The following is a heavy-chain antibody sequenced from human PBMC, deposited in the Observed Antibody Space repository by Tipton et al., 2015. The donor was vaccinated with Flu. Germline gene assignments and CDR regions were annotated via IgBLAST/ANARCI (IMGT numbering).Heavy chain of an antibody. CDR1: GYTFAGYY. D-gene: IGHD3-3*01. V-gene: IGHV1-2*02. CDR2: INHNSGGT. J-gene: IGHJ6*02. CDR3: ARPRREWLFKYYYSGMDV. Sequence: QLVQSGAEVKKPGASVKVSCKASGYTFAGYYMHWVRQAPGQGLEWMGWINHNSGGTNYAQKFQGRVTMTRDTSISTAYMELSRLRSDDTAVYYCARPRREWLFKYYYSGMDVWGQGTTVTVSS.